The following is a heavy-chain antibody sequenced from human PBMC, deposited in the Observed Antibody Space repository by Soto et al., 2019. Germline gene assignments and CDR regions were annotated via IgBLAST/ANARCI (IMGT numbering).Heavy chain of an antibody. D-gene: IGHD6-6*01. CDR1: GFIFSRSA. V-gene: IGHV3-21*04. CDR2: ISSSSSYI. CDR3: AKLSHSDSSAVYY. Sequence: PGGSLRLSCAASGFIFSRSAMNWVRQAPGKGLEWVSSISSSSSYIYYADSVKGRFTISRDTSKNTLYLQMNSLRAEDTAVYYCAKLSHSDSSAVYYWGQGTLVTVSS. J-gene: IGHJ4*02.